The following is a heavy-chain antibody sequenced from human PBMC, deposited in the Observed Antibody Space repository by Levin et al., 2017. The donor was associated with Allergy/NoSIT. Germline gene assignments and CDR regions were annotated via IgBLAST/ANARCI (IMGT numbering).Heavy chain of an antibody. V-gene: IGHV3-15*01. J-gene: IGHJ4*02. CDR1: GFTFSNAW. CDR3: TTDLSGYSGYTLGY. D-gene: IGHD5-12*01. CDR2: IKTKTDGGTT. Sequence: PSETLSLTCAASGFTFSNAWMSWVRQAPGKGLEWVGRIKTKTDGGTTDYAAPVKGRFTISRDDSKNTLYLQMNSLKTEDTAVYYCTTDLSGYSGYTLGYWGQGTLVTVSS.